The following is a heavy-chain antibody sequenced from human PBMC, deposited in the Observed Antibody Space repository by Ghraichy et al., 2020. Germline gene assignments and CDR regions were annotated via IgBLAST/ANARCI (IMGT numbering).Heavy chain of an antibody. D-gene: IGHD3-10*01. CDR3: ASSYGLPMVRGVGN. CDR1: GGSISSYY. V-gene: IGHV4-59*01. CDR2: IYYSGST. Sequence: SETLSLTCTVSGGSISSYYWSWIRQPPGKGLEWIGYIYYSGSTNYNPSLKSRVTISVDTSKNQFSLKLSSVTAADTAVYYCASSYGLPMVRGVGNWGQGTLVTVSS. J-gene: IGHJ4*02.